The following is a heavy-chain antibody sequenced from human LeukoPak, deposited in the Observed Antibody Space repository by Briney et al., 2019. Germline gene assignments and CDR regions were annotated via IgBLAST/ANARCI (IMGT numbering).Heavy chain of an antibody. CDR2: IRYDGSNK. V-gene: IGHV3-33*06. D-gene: IGHD3-22*01. CDR3: AKPIPFYDSSGYLGD. J-gene: IGHJ4*02. CDR1: GFTFSSYG. Sequence: GGSLRLSCAASGFTFSSYGMHWVRQAPGKGLEWVAVIRYDGSNKYYADSVKGRFTISRDNSKNTLYLQMNSLRAEDTAVYYCAKPIPFYDSSGYLGDWGQGTLVTVSS.